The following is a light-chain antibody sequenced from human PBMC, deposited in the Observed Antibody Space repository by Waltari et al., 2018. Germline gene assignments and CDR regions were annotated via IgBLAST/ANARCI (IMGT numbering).Light chain of an antibody. CDR1: QSVLYSSNNKNY. J-gene: IGKJ4*01. CDR2: WAS. CDR3: QQYYSTPLT. Sequence: DIVMTQSPDSLAVSLGERATINCKSSQSVLYSSNNKNYVAGDQQKPGQPPKLLIYWASTRESGVPDRFSGSGSGTDFTLTISSLQAEDVAVYYCQQYYSTPLTFGGGTKVEIK. V-gene: IGKV4-1*01.